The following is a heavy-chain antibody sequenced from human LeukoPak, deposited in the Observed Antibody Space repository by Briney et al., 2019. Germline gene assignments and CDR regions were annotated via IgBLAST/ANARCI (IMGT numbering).Heavy chain of an antibody. J-gene: IGHJ6*03. CDR2: IRHDGSNK. CDR3: AKDSRTAAGNYYYYYYMDV. V-gene: IGHV3-30*02. D-gene: IGHD6-13*01. CDR1: GLTFSSYG. Sequence: GGSLRLSCAASGLTFSSYGMHWVRQAPGKGLEWVAFIRHDGSNKYYADSVKGRFTISRDNSKNTLYLQMNSLRAEDTAVYYCAKDSRTAAGNYYYYYYMDVWGKGTTVTISS.